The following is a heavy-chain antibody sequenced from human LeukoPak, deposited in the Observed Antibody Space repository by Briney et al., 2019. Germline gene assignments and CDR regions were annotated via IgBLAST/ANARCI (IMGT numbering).Heavy chain of an antibody. CDR1: GFTFSGYA. Sequence: PGRSLRLSCAASGFTFSGYAMHWVRQAPGKGLEWVAVISYDGSNKYYADSVKGRFTISRDNSKNTLYLQMNSLRAEDTAVYYCVCAAPGYWGQGTLVTVSS. CDR3: VCAAPGY. J-gene: IGHJ4*02. CDR2: ISYDGSNK. D-gene: IGHD6-25*01. V-gene: IGHV3-30-3*01.